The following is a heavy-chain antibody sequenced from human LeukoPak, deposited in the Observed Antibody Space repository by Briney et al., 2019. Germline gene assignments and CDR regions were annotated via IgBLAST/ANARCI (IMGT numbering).Heavy chain of an antibody. CDR2: IIPIFGTA. Sequence: SVKVSCKASGGTFSSYAISCVRQAPGQGLEWMGEIIPIFGTANYAQKFQGRVTITADESTSTAYMELSSLRSEDTAVYYCARAAMTTVTWSWFDPWGQGTLVTVSS. CDR3: ARAAMTTVTWSWFDP. CDR1: GGTFSSYA. V-gene: IGHV1-69*01. D-gene: IGHD4-17*01. J-gene: IGHJ5*02.